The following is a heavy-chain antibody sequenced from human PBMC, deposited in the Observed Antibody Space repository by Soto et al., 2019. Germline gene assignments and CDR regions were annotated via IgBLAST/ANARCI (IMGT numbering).Heavy chain of an antibody. D-gene: IGHD2-15*01. CDR1: GYTFTGYY. CDR3: ARGSVVGAATGLYYYYGMDV. Sequence: QVQLVQSGAEVKKPGASVKVSCKASGYTFTGYYMHWVRQAPGQGLEWMGWINPNSGGTNYAQKFQGRVTMTRDTSISTAYRELGRLRSDDTAVDYCARGSVVGAATGLYYYYGMDVWGQGTTVTVSS. V-gene: IGHV1-2*02. CDR2: INPNSGGT. J-gene: IGHJ6*02.